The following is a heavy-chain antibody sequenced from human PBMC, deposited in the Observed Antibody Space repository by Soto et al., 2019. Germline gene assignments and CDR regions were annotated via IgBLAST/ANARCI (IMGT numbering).Heavy chain of an antibody. D-gene: IGHD2-15*01. CDR3: ARDPSFTGMDV. CDR1: GYTFTSYA. CDR2: INAGNGNT. Sequence: ASVKVSCKASGYTFTSYAMDWVRQAPGQRLEWMGWINAGNGNTKYSQKFQGRVTITRDTSASTAYMELSSLRSEDTAVYYCARDPSFTGMDVWGQGTTVTVSS. V-gene: IGHV1-3*01. J-gene: IGHJ6*02.